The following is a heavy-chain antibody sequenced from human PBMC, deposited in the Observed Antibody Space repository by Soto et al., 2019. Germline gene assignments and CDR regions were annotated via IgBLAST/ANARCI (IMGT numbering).Heavy chain of an antibody. CDR3: ARDRVFDYDSYYYYGMDV. CDR1: GFTFSSYG. J-gene: IGHJ6*02. D-gene: IGHD4-17*01. Sequence: GGSLRLSCAASGFTFSSYGMHWVRQAPGKGLEWVAVIWYDGSNKYYADSVKGRFTISRDNSKNTLYLQMNSLRAEDTAVYYCARDRVFDYDSYYYYGMDVWGQGTTVTVSS. V-gene: IGHV3-33*01. CDR2: IWYDGSNK.